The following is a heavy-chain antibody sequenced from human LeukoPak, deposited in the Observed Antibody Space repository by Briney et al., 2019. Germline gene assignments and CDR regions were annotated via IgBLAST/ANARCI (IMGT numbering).Heavy chain of an antibody. CDR3: ASGLLTTVVTRGFTV. CDR2: IYYSGST. CDR1: GGSISSGDYY. Sequence: PSETLSLTCTVSGGSISSGDYYWSWIRQPPGKGLEWIGYIYYSGSTYYNPSLKSRVTISVDTSKNQFSLKLSSVTAADTAVYYCASGLLTTVVTRGFTVWGQGTLVTVSS. V-gene: IGHV4-30-4*01. J-gene: IGHJ4*02. D-gene: IGHD4-23*01.